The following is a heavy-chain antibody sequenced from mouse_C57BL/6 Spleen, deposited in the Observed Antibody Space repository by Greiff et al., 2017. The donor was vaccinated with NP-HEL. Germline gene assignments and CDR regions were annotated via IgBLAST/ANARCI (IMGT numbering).Heavy chain of an antibody. CDR2: IRLKSDNYAT. J-gene: IGHJ2*01. Sequence: EVKVEESGGGLVQPGGSMKLSCVASGSTFSNYWMNWVRQSPEKGLEWVAQIRLKSDNYATHYAESVKGRFTISRDDSKSSVYLQMNNLRADDTGIYYCTGDYDGGYYFDYWGQGTTLTVSS. D-gene: IGHD2-4*01. V-gene: IGHV6-3*01. CDR1: GSTFSNYW. CDR3: TGDYDGGYYFDY.